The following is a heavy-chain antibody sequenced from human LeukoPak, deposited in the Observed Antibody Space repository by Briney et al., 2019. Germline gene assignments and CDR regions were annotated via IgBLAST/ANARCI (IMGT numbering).Heavy chain of an antibody. CDR1: GFTFSSYN. J-gene: IGHJ6*02. CDR2: ISSSSSYI. CDR3: ARENYDVLTYFGTGMDV. V-gene: IGHV3-21*01. D-gene: IGHD3-9*01. Sequence: GGSLRLSCAASGFTFSSYNMNWVRQAPGKGLEGVSSISSSSSYIYYADSVKGRFTISRDNAKKSLYLLMNSLRAEDTAVYYCARENYDVLTYFGTGMDVWGQGTTVTVSS.